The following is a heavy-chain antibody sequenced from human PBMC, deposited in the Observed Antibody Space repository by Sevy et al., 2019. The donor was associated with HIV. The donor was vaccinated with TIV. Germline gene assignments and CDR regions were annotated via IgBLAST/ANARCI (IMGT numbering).Heavy chain of an antibody. CDR2: THSNGNT. Sequence: KQSQTLSLTCTVSGGSISGYYWSWIRQSPGKGLEWIAYTHSNGNTNYNPSLKSRVTISIDTSKNQFSLKLSSVTAADTAVYYCTRDRYTLVRGIIMTWFDPWGQGTLVTVSS. J-gene: IGHJ5*02. V-gene: IGHV4-59*01. D-gene: IGHD3-10*01. CDR3: TRDRYTLVRGIIMTWFDP. CDR1: GGSISGYY.